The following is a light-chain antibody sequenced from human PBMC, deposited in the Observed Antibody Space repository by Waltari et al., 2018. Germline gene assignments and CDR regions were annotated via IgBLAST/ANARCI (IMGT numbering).Light chain of an antibody. J-gene: IGLJ2*01. CDR2: DVS. V-gene: IGLV2-14*03. Sequence: QSALTQPASVSGSPGQSIILSCTGIRSDIGGYVYVSWSQQQPGKATKVIMFDVSNRPSGGSNRVAGSKSGNTASLTISGRQAEDEADYYCSSYTTGVIFGGGTRLTVL. CDR1: RSDIGGYVY. CDR3: SSYTTGVI.